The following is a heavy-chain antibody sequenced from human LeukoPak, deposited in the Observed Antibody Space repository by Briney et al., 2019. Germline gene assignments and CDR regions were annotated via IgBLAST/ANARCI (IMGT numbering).Heavy chain of an antibody. CDR2: ISADGRRS. CDR3: AKVDTTGWYEVLDF. Sequence: GGSLRLSCVASGFTFTTYALSWVRQAPGKGLEWVSTISADGRRSNYADSVKGRFTISRDTSKNTLYLQMNSLRAEDTAKYYCAKVDTTGWYEVLDFWGQGTLVTVSS. J-gene: IGHJ4*02. V-gene: IGHV3-23*01. D-gene: IGHD6-19*01. CDR1: GFTFTTYA.